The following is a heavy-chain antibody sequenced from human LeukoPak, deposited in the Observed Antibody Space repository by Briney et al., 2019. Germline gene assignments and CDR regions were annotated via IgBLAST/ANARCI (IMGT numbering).Heavy chain of an antibody. CDR3: ARGGGDGSTYDY. CDR2: ISSSSTHI. CDR1: GFTFSSYS. Sequence: GGSLRLSCAASGFTFSSYSMNWVRQAPGKGLEWVSSISSSSTHIYYADSVEGRFTFSRDNAKNSLYLQMNSLRAEDTAVYYCARGGGDGSTYDYWGQGTLVTVSS. D-gene: IGHD5-24*01. V-gene: IGHV3-21*01. J-gene: IGHJ4*02.